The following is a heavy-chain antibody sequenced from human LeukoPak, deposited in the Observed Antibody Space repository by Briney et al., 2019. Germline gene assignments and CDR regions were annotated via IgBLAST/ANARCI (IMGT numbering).Heavy chain of an antibody. CDR3: AKDLYYYDSSGRFDY. V-gene: IGHV3-48*04. Sequence: PGGSLRLSCAASGFTFSSYSMNWVRQAPGKGLEWVSYISSSSSTIYYADSVKGRFTISRDNAKNSLYLQMNSLRAEDTALYYCAKDLYYYDSSGRFDYWGQGTLVTVSS. CDR1: GFTFSSYS. J-gene: IGHJ4*02. CDR2: ISSSSSTI. D-gene: IGHD3-22*01.